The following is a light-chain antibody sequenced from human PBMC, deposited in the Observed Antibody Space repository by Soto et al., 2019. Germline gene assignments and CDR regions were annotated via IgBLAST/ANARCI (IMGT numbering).Light chain of an antibody. CDR2: DAS. CDR3: QQRSNWPPYT. J-gene: IGKJ2*01. V-gene: IGKV3-11*01. CDR1: QSVSSY. Sequence: EIVLTQSPATLSLSPGERATLSCRASQSVSSYLAWYQQKPCQAPRLLIYDASNSATGIPARFSGSGSGTDFTITISSLEHAEFAVYYCQQRSNWPPYTFGQGTKLEIK.